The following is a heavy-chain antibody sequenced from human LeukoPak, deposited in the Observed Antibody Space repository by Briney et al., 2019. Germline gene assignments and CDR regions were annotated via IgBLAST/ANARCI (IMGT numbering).Heavy chain of an antibody. D-gene: IGHD3-10*02. CDR1: GFTFSNYA. Sequence: PGGSLRLSCAASGFTFSNYAMTWVRQAPGKGLEWVSSVCATCADTFYADSVKGRFTISRDNSKNTLYLQINSLRAEDTAVYYCAELGITMIGGVWGKGTTVTISS. J-gene: IGHJ6*04. CDR3: AELGITMIGGV. V-gene: IGHV3-23*01. CDR2: VCATCADT.